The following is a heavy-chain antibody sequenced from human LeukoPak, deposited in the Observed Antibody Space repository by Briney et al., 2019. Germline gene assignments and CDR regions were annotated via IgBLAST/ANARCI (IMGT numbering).Heavy chain of an antibody. CDR2: INQDGSEN. V-gene: IGHV3-7*01. D-gene: IGHD3-10*01. Sequence: GGSLRLSCAASGFTFSDFWMGWVRQAPGKGLEWVANINQDGSENYYVDSVKGRFTISRDNAKNSLYLQMNSLRAEDTAVYYCTKGRRNHYWGQGTLVTVST. CDR1: GFTFSDFW. J-gene: IGHJ4*02. CDR3: TKGRRNHY.